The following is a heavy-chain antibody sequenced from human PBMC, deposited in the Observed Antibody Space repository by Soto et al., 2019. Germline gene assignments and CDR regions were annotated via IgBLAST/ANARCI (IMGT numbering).Heavy chain of an antibody. Sequence: QVQLVESGGGVVQPGRSLRLSCAASGFTFSSYAMHWVCQAPGKGLEWVAVISYDGSNKYYADSVKGRFTISRDNSKNTLYLQMNSLSAEDTAVYYCARADDSSGFDAFDIWGQGTMVTVSS. CDR1: GFTFSSYA. J-gene: IGHJ3*02. V-gene: IGHV3-30-3*01. D-gene: IGHD3-22*01. CDR3: ARADDSSGFDAFDI. CDR2: ISYDGSNK.